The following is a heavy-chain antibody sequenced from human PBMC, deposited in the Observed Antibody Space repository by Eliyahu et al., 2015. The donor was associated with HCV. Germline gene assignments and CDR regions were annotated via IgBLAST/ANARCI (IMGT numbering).Heavy chain of an antibody. V-gene: IGHV3-30*18. Sequence: QVQLVESGGGVVQPGRSLRLSCAASGFTFSNYGMHWVRQAPGKGLEWVAVISYDGSNKYYADSVKGRFTISRDNSKNTLYLQMNSLRAEDTAVYYCAKSEGYSYGYAFSDYYYAMDVWGQGTTVTVSS. D-gene: IGHD5-18*01. CDR2: ISYDGSNK. CDR1: GFTFSNYG. J-gene: IGHJ6*02. CDR3: AKSEGYSYGYAFSDYYYAMDV.